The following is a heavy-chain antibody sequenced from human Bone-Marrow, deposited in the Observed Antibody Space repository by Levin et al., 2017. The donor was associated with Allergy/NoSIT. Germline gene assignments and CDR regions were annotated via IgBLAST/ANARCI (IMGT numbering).Heavy chain of an antibody. V-gene: IGHV4-4*07. CDR1: GGSISSYY. Sequence: PGGSLRLSCTVSGGSISSYYWSWIRQPAGKGLEWIGRIYTSGSTNYNPSLKSRVTMSVDTSKNQFSLKLSSVTAADTAVYYCARGDLAYCGGDCHYGMDGWGQGTTVTVSS. CDR3: ARGDLAYCGGDCHYGMDG. J-gene: IGHJ6*02. D-gene: IGHD2-21*02. CDR2: IYTSGST.